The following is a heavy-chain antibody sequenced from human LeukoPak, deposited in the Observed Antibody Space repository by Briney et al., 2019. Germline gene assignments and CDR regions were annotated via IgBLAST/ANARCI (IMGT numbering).Heavy chain of an antibody. Sequence: SETLSLTCTVSGGSISSYFWSWIRQPAGKGLEWIRRIYTSGSTNDNPSLKSRVTMSVDTSKNQFSLKLSPVTAADTAVYYCAREIPHCSGGSCHWGFDYWGQGTLVTVSS. J-gene: IGHJ4*02. CDR3: AREIPHCSGGSCHWGFDY. D-gene: IGHD2-15*01. CDR1: GGSISSYF. V-gene: IGHV4-4*07. CDR2: IYTSGST.